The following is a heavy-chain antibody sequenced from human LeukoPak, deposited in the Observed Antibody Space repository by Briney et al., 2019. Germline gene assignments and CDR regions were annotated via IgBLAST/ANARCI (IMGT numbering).Heavy chain of an antibody. V-gene: IGHV3-21*01. Sequence: GGSLRLSCAASGITFSSYSMNWVRQAPGKGLEWVSSISTSSSYIYYADSVKGRFTISRDNAKNSLYLQMNSLRAEDTAVYFCARDLRSMDSSGYYYIDYWGQGTLVTVSS. CDR2: ISTSSSYI. J-gene: IGHJ4*02. CDR3: ARDLRSMDSSGYYYIDY. CDR1: GITFSSYS. D-gene: IGHD3-22*01.